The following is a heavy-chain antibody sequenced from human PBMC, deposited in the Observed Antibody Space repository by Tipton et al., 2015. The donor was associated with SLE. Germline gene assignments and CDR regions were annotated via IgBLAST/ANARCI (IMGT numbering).Heavy chain of an antibody. CDR1: GGSFSGYY. CDR2: INHSGST. CDR3: ARDPKQRTVTTHYFDY. V-gene: IGHV4-34*01. D-gene: IGHD4-17*01. Sequence: LRLSCAVYGGSFSGYYWSWIRQPPGKGLEWIGEINHSGSTNYNPSLKSRVTISVDTSKNQFSLKLSSVTAADTAVYYCARDPKQRTVTTHYFDYWGQGTLVTVSS. J-gene: IGHJ4*02.